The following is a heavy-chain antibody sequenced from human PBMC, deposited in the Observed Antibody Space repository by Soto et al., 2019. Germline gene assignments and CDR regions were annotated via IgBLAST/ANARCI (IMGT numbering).Heavy chain of an antibody. J-gene: IGHJ5*02. CDR1: GGTFSSYT. CDR2: TIPILDIA. CDR3: ARVYYYGSGSEKNWFDP. Sequence: QVQLVQSGAEVKKPGSSVKVSCKASGGTFSSYTITWVRQAPGQGLEWMGRTIPILDIANYAQKFQGRVTITADKSTSTAYMELSSLRSEDTAVYYCARVYYYGSGSEKNWFDPWGQGTLVTVSS. V-gene: IGHV1-69*02. D-gene: IGHD3-10*01.